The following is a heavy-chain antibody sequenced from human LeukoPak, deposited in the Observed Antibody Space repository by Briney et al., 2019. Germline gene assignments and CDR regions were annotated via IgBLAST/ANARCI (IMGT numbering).Heavy chain of an antibody. J-gene: IGHJ4*02. V-gene: IGHV4-39*01. CDR2: IYYTGCT. CDR3: ASSPGGYCSSASCYTGGMFDY. CDR1: GGSISSSTYY. Sequence: SETLSLTCTVSGGSISSSTYYWVWIRQPPGKGLEWIGSIYYTGCTYYNPSLKSRVTISVDTSKNQFSLKLSSVTATDRAVYYCASSPGGYCSSASCYTGGMFDYWGQGSLVTVSS. D-gene: IGHD2-2*02.